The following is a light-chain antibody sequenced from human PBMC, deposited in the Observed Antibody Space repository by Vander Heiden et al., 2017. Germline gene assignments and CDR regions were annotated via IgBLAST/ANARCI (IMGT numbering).Light chain of an antibody. Sequence: DIQMTQSPSSLSASVGARATITCQASQDISNYLNWYQQKPAKTPKMLIYDASNWETRVPSRFSGSRSATEVTFPISSLQPDDISTYYCQQYDNLPQQFGFGPGTKVDIK. CDR1: QDISNY. CDR3: QQYDNLPQQFG. CDR2: DAS. V-gene: IGKV1-33*01. J-gene: IGKJ3*01.